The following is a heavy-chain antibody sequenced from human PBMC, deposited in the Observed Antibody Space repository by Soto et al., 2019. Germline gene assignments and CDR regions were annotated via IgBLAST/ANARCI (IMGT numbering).Heavy chain of an antibody. V-gene: IGHV1-69*12. CDR1: GGTFSTYA. Sequence: QVQLVQSGAEVKKPGSSVKVSCKASGGTFSTYAISWVRQAPGQGLEWMGGIIPIFATANYAQKFQGRVTITADESTRTAYMELSSLRSEDTAVYYCAQTLGLAVAGPGRFDLWGRGTLVTVSS. J-gene: IGHJ2*01. D-gene: IGHD6-19*01. CDR3: AQTLGLAVAGPGRFDL. CDR2: IIPIFATA.